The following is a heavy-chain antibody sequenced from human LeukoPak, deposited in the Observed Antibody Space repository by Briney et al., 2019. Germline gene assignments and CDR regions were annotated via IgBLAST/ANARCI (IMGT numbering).Heavy chain of an antibody. V-gene: IGHV3-66*01. CDR3: AKDATNGWWGNFDT. CDR1: GFTVSSNY. Sequence: GGSLRLSCGASGFTVSSNYISWVRQAPGKGLEWVSVIYSGGSTYYTDSVKGRFTISRDNSKNTVYLQMSNLRAEDTAVYYCAKDATNGWWGNFDTWGQGTLVTVSS. D-gene: IGHD6-19*01. J-gene: IGHJ4*02. CDR2: IYSGGST.